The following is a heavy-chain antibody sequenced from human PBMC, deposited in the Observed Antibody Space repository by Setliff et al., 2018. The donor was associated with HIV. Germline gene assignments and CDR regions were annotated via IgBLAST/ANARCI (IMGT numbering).Heavy chain of an antibody. CDR1: GDSIGTYY. V-gene: IGHV4-59*01. CDR2: IYNSEST. D-gene: IGHD6-19*01. CDR3: ARDGYSSGWFDY. J-gene: IGHJ4*02. Sequence: PSETLSLTCTVSGDSIGTYYWSWIRQPPGKGLEWIGHIYNSESTKYNPSLKSRVTISVDTSTNQFSLKLSSVTAADTAVYYCARDGYSSGWFDYWGQGTLVTVSS.